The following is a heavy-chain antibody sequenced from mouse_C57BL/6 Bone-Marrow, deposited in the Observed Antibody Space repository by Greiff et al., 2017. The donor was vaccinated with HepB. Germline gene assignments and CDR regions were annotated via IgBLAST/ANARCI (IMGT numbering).Heavy chain of an antibody. J-gene: IGHJ2*01. CDR2: IDPENGDT. Sequence: EVQLQQSGAALVRPGASVKLSCTASGFNIKDDYMHWVKQRPEQGLEWIGWIDPENGDTEYASKFQGKATITADTSSNTAYLQLSSLTSEDTAVYYCTTYVYDGYPYYFDYWGQGTTLTVSS. CDR1: GFNIKDDY. V-gene: IGHV14-4*01. D-gene: IGHD2-3*01. CDR3: TTYVYDGYPYYFDY.